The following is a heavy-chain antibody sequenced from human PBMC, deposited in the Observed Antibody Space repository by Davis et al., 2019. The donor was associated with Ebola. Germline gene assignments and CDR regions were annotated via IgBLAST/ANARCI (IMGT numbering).Heavy chain of an antibody. Sequence: GESLKISCAASGFIFTNYWMHWVRQAPGKGLVWVSRINSDGSISKYADSVKGRFTISRDNAKNSLYLQMNSLRAEDTALYYCARESSAAAGWFDPWGQGTLVTVSS. CDR1: GFIFTNYW. CDR2: INSDGSIS. V-gene: IGHV3-74*03. D-gene: IGHD6-13*01. J-gene: IGHJ5*02. CDR3: ARESSAAAGWFDP.